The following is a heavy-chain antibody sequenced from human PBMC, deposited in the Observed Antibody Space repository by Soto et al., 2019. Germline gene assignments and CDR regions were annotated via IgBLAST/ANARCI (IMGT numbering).Heavy chain of an antibody. Sequence: EASVKVFCKTSGYTFNTYGINWVRQAPGQGLELMGWISAYDGKTTYAEKFQGRVTLTTDTSTSTAYMELRSLRSDDTAIYYCARDPHEFWTSYWFDPWGQGTPVTVSS. V-gene: IGHV1-18*01. J-gene: IGHJ5*02. CDR2: ISAYDGKT. CDR1: GYTFNTYG. CDR3: ARDPHEFWTSYWFDP. D-gene: IGHD3-3*01.